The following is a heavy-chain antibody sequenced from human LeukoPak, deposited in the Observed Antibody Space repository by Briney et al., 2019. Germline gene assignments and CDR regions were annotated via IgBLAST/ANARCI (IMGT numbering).Heavy chain of an antibody. CDR1: GGSISSGGYY. Sequence: KPSETLSLTCTVSGGSISSGGYYWSWIRQHPGKGLEWIGYIYYSGSTYYNPSLKSRVTISVDTSKNQFSLKLSSVTAADTAVYYCARRTRWYFDYWGQGTLVTVSS. CDR3: ARRTRWYFDY. D-gene: IGHD1/OR15-1a*01. V-gene: IGHV4-31*03. CDR2: IYYSGST. J-gene: IGHJ4*02.